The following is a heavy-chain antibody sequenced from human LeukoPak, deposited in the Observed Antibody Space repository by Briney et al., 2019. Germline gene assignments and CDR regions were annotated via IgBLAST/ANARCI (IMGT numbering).Heavy chain of an antibody. D-gene: IGHD5-18*01. Sequence: SETLSLTCAVSGGSISSGGYTWSWIRQPPGKGLEWIGYIYHSGSTYYNPSLKSRVTISVDTSKNQFSLKLSSVTAADTAVYYCAREAAMGTNWGQGTLVTVSS. CDR3: AREAAMGTN. V-gene: IGHV4-30-2*05. CDR1: GGSISSGGYT. CDR2: IYHSGST. J-gene: IGHJ4*02.